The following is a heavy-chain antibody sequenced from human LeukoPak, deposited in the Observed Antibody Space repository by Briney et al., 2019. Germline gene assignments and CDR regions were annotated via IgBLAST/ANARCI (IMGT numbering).Heavy chain of an antibody. CDR1: GGSISSGSYY. CDR3: ARDRDPFYGFDP. D-gene: IGHD2/OR15-2a*01. Sequence: SETLSLTCTVSGGSISSGSYYWSWIRQPAGKGLEWIGRIYTSGSTNYNPSLKSRVTISVDTSKNQFSLKLSSVTAADTAVYYCARDRDPFYGFDPWGQGTLVTVSS. CDR2: IYTSGST. J-gene: IGHJ5*02. V-gene: IGHV4-61*02.